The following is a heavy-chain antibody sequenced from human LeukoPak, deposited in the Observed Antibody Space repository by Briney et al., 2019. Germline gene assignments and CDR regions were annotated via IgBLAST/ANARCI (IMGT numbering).Heavy chain of an antibody. D-gene: IGHD2-8*01. V-gene: IGHV3-7*03. CDR1: GFTFSSYA. CDR3: ALGTINKDFYFGMDV. CDR2: IKQDGSEK. Sequence: PGGSLRLSCVASGFTFSSYAMSWVRQAPGKGLEWVANIKQDGSEKYYVDSVKGRFTISRDNAKNSLYLQIESLRDDDTAVYHCALGTINKDFYFGMDVWGQGTTVTVSS. J-gene: IGHJ6*02.